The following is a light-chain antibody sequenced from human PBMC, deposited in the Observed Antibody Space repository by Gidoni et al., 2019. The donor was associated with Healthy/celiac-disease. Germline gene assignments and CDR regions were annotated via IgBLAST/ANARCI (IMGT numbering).Light chain of an antibody. CDR1: SSDVGGYNY. J-gene: IGLJ3*02. CDR3: SSYTSSPWV. Sequence: QSALTQPASVSGSPGQSITISCTGTSSDVGGYNYVSWYQQHPGKAPKLMIYEVSPRPSGVSNRFSGSKSGNTASLTISGLQAEDEADYYCSSYTSSPWVFGGGTKLTVL. CDR2: EVS. V-gene: IGLV2-14*01.